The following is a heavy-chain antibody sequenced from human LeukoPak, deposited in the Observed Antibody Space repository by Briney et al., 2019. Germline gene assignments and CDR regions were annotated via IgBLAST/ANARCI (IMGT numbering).Heavy chain of an antibody. D-gene: IGHD1-26*01. CDR3: ARHGSGSSTFGY. CDR1: GGSISSYY. CDR2: IYYSGST. J-gene: IGHJ4*02. Sequence: AETLALTCSVPGGSISSYYRSWIRQPPGKGREWIGYIYYSGSTNYNHSLKSRVTISVDTSKNQFSLKLSTVTAADTAVYYCARHGSGSSTFGYWGQGTLVTVSS. V-gene: IGHV4-59*08.